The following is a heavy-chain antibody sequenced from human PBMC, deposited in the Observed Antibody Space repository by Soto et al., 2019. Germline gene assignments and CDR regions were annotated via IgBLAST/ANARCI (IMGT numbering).Heavy chain of an antibody. V-gene: IGHV3-21*01. CDR1: GFTFSSYS. Sequence: GGSLRLSCAASGFTFSSYSMNWVRQAPGKGLEWVSSISSSSSYIYYADSVKGRFTISRDNAKNSLYLQMHSLRAEGRAVYYCARDRHDSFDYWSQGTLVTVSS. CDR2: ISSSSSYI. D-gene: IGHD3-22*01. J-gene: IGHJ4*02. CDR3: ARDRHDSFDY.